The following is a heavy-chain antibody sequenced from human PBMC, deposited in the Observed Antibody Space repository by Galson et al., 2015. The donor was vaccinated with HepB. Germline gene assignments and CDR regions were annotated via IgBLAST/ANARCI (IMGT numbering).Heavy chain of an antibody. CDR1: GGTFNSYA. Sequence: SVKVSCKASGGTFNSYAISWVRQTPGQGLEWMGGIIPIFGRANYGQKFQGRVTITADESTSTAYMQLSSLRSEDTAVYYCARPISGKPKFQFFFYWGQGTLVTVSS. V-gene: IGHV1-69*13. J-gene: IGHJ4*02. CDR2: IIPIFGRA. CDR3: ARPISGKPKFQFFFY. D-gene: IGHD1-1*01.